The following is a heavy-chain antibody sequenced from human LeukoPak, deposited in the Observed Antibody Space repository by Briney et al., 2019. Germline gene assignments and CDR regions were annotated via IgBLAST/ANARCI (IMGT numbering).Heavy chain of an antibody. CDR1: GFPFSSYW. CDR2: ITLDGSDS. V-gene: IGHV3-7*04. CDR3: TSENWYVFEN. D-gene: IGHD1-1*01. Sequence: GGSLRLSCAASGFPFSSYWMAWVRQAPGKGLEWVATITLDGSDSYYVDSVKGRFTVSRDNAKNSLYLQMNSLRAEDTAVFYCTSENWYVFENWGQGSLVTVSS. J-gene: IGHJ4*02.